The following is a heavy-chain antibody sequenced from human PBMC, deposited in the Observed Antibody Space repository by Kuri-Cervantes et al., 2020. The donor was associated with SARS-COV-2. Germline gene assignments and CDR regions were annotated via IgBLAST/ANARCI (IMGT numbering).Heavy chain of an antibody. CDR2: IYYSGST. CDR3: ARLPALPWYFDY. V-gene: IGHV4-38-2*01. CDR1: GYSISSGYY. Sequence: SETLSLTCAVSGYSISSGYYWGWIRQPPGKGLEWIGSIYYSGSTYYNPSLKSRVTISVDTSKNQFSLKLSSVTAADTAVYYCARLPALPWYFDYWGQGTLVTVSS. J-gene: IGHJ4*02.